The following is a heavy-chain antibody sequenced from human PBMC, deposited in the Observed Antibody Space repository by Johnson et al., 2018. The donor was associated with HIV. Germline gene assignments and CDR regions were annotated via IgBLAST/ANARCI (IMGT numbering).Heavy chain of an antibody. CDR2: ISYDGSNK. D-gene: IGHD6-6*01. CDR1: GFTFSSYA. J-gene: IGHJ3*02. CDR3: AKDLDSSSWGAFDI. V-gene: IGHV3-30-3*01. Sequence: QVQLVESGGGVVQPGMSLRLSCAASGFTFSSYAMHWVRQAPGKGLEWVAVISYDGSNKYYADSVKGRFTISRDNSKNTLYLQMNSLRAEDTAVYYCAKDLDSSSWGAFDIWGQGTMVTVSS.